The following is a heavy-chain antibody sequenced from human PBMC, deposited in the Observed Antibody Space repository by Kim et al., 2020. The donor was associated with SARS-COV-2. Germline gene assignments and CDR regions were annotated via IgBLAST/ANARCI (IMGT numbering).Heavy chain of an antibody. V-gene: IGHV3-33*01. CDR1: GFTFSSYG. CDR2: IWYDGSNK. Sequence: GGSLRLSCAASGFTFSSYGMHWVRQAPGKGLEWVAVIWYDGSNKYYADSVKGRFTISRDNSKNTLYLQMNSLRAEDTAVYYCARAKYGSGSYLGYYYGMDVWGQGTTVTVSS. CDR3: ARAKYGSGSYLGYYYGMDV. J-gene: IGHJ6*02. D-gene: IGHD3-10*01.